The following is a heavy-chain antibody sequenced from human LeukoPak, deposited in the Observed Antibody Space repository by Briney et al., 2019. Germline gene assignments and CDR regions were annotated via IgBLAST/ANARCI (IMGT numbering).Heavy chain of an antibody. D-gene: IGHD6-19*01. J-gene: IGHJ3*02. V-gene: IGHV1-69*04. CDR3: ARDLSGWDAFDI. CDR1: GGTFSSYA. CDR2: IIPILGIA. Sequence: SVKVSCKASGGTFSSYAISWVRQAPGQGLEWMGRIIPILGIANYAQKFQGRVTITADKSTSTAYMELSSLRSEDTAVYYCARDLSGWDAFDIWGQGTMVTVSS.